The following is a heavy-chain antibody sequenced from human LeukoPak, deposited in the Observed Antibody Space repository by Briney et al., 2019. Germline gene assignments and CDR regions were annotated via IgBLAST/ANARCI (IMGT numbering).Heavy chain of an antibody. Sequence: ASVKVSCKASGYTFTSYGISWVRQAPGQGLEWMGWISAYNGNTNYAQKLRGRVTMTTDTSTSTAYMELRSLRSDDTAVYYCARVKRYCSGGSCHSPYFDYWGQGTLVTVSS. CDR3: ARVKRYCSGGSCHSPYFDY. CDR1: GYTFTSYG. D-gene: IGHD2-15*01. CDR2: ISAYNGNT. V-gene: IGHV1-18*01. J-gene: IGHJ4*02.